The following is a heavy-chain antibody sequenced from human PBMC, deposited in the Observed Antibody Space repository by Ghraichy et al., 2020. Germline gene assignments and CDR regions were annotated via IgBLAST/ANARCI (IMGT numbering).Heavy chain of an antibody. CDR1: GDSISGSY. J-gene: IGHJ6*02. D-gene: IGHD2-2*02. V-gene: IGHV4-59*07. CDR3: ARCTNCYTVGRADYHHAVDV. CDR2: IYNSGTT. Sequence: SDTLSLTCTVSGDSISGSYWSWIRQPPGKGLEWIANIYNSGTTNSNPSLKSRVTVSVDTSKNQFSLKLTSVTAADTAVYYCARCTNCYTVGRADYHHAVDVWGQGTTVTVSS.